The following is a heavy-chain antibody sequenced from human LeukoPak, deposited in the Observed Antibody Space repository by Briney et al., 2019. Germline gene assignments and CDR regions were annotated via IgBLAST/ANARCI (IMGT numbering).Heavy chain of an antibody. Sequence: GGSLRLSCAASGFTFSTYAMNWVRQAPGKGLEWVSAIGGSDGGIYYEDSVKGRFTISRDNSKNTLYLQMDSLRAEDTAVYYCAKGHDTRAATLDYWGQEPWSPSPQ. CDR2: IGGSDGGI. CDR1: GFTFSTYA. J-gene: IGHJ4*01. V-gene: IGHV3-23*01. CDR3: AKGHDTRAATLDY. D-gene: IGHD6-25*01.